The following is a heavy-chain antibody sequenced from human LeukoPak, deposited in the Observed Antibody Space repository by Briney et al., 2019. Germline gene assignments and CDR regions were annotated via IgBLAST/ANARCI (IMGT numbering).Heavy chain of an antibody. CDR3: AKGVYTPYSSSWFDY. Sequence: GGSLRLPCAASGFTFSSYAMSWVRQAPGKRLEWVSAISGSGGSTYYADSVKGRFTISRDNSKNTLYLQMNSLRAENTAVYYCAKGVYTPYSSSWFDYWGQGTLVTVSS. J-gene: IGHJ5*01. CDR1: GFTFSSYA. CDR2: ISGSGGST. D-gene: IGHD6-13*01. V-gene: IGHV3-23*01.